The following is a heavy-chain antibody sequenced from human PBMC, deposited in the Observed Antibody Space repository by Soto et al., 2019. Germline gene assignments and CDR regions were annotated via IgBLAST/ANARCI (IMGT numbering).Heavy chain of an antibody. CDR1: GFTFDDYA. CDR3: AKDMGAYYYYGMDV. J-gene: IGHJ6*02. V-gene: IGHV3-9*01. CDR2: ISWNSGSI. D-gene: IGHD3-16*01. Sequence: PGGSLRLSCAASGFTFDDYAMHWVRQAPGKGLEWVSCISWNSGSIGYADSVKGRFTISRDNAKNSLYLQMNSLRAEDTALYYCAKDMGAYYYYGMDVWGQGTTVAVSS.